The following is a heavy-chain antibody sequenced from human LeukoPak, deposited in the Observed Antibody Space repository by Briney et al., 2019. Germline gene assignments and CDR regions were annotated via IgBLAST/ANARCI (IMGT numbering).Heavy chain of an antibody. CDR2: ISYDGSNK. J-gene: IGHJ4*02. CDR1: GFTFSSYA. V-gene: IGHV3-30*14. CDR3: ASWPGAWYGEDF. D-gene: IGHD3-10*01. Sequence: GRSLRLSCAASGFTFSSYAMHWVRQAPGKGLEWVVVISYDGSNKYYADSVKGRFTISRDNSKNTLYLQMNSLRAEDTAVYYCASWPGAWYGEDFRGQGTLVTVSS.